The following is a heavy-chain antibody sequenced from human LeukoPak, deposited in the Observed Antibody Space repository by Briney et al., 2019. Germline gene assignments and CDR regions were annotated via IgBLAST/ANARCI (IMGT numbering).Heavy chain of an antibody. CDR1: GGFISSHY. CDR2: IYYSGST. J-gene: IGHJ6*03. CDR3: ARGRYNWNFIGYYYYMDV. D-gene: IGHD1-7*01. Sequence: SETLSLTCTVSGGFISSHYWSWIRQPPGKGLEWIGYIYYSGSTNYNPSLKSRVTISVDTSKNQFSLKLSSVTAADTAVYYCARGRYNWNFIGYYYYMDVWGKGTTVTVSS. V-gene: IGHV4-59*11.